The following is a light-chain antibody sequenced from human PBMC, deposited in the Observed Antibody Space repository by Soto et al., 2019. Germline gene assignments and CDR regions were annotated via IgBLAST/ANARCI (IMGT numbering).Light chain of an antibody. CDR1: QSLSSGY. J-gene: IGKJ1*01. Sequence: EIELTQSPGTLSLSPGERVTLSCRASQSLSSGYLAWYQQKFGQAPRLLIYDASRSATGIPERFSGSGSGPDLPLTINWREPEDFAVYLCQEDGSSPPVGDGTKV. V-gene: IGKV3-20*01. CDR2: DAS. CDR3: QEDGSSPP.